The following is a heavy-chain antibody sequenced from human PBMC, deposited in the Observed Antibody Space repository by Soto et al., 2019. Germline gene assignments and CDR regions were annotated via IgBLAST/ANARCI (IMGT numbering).Heavy chain of an antibody. D-gene: IGHD5-18*01. V-gene: IGHV1-8*01. Sequence: AAVKVSCKASGYTFTSYDINWVRQATGQGLEWMGWMSPNSGNTGYAQKFQGRVTMTRNTSISTAYMELSSLRSEDTAVYYCATRQGGPVDTAMVSSWGQGTLVTVSS. CDR3: ATRQGGPVDTAMVSS. J-gene: IGHJ5*02. CDR1: GYTFTSYD. CDR2: MSPNSGNT.